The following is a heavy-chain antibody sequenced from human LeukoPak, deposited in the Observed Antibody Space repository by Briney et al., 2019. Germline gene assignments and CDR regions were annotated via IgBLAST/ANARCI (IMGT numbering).Heavy chain of an antibody. D-gene: IGHD3-16*01. V-gene: IGHV3-7*03. CDR3: AGGGGLDV. CDR2: IDHNGNVN. J-gene: IGHJ6*02. CDR1: GFTFSSYW. Sequence: GGSLRLSCAASGFTFSSYWMNWARQAPGKGLEWVASIDHNGNVNYYVDSVKGRFTISRDNAKNSLYLQMSNLRAEDTAVYFCAGGGGLDVWGQGATVTVSS.